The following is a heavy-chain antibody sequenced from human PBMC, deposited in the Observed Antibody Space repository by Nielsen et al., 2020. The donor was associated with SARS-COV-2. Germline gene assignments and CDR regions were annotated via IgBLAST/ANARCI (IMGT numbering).Heavy chain of an antibody. V-gene: IGHV3-33*01. Sequence: GESLKISCAASGFTFSSYGMHWVRQAPGKGLEWVAVIWYDGSNKYYADSVKGRFTISRDNSKNTLYLQMNSLRAGDTAVYYCARGVYDSSGYLNWFDPWGQGTLVTVSS. CDR2: IWYDGSNK. CDR1: GFTFSSYG. CDR3: ARGVYDSSGYLNWFDP. J-gene: IGHJ5*02. D-gene: IGHD3-22*01.